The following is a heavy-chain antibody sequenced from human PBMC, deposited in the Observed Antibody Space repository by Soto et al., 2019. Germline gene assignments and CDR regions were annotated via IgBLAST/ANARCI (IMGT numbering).Heavy chain of an antibody. Sequence: PSETLSLTCTVSGGSISSYYWSWIRQPPGKGLEWIGYIYYSGSTNYNPSLKSRVTISVDTSKNQFSLKLSSVTAADTAVYYCAGIDCSSISCPAVGYYYYYYMDVWGKGTTVTVSS. J-gene: IGHJ6*03. V-gene: IGHV4-59*01. CDR2: IYYSGST. CDR1: GGSISSYY. D-gene: IGHD2-2*01. CDR3: AGIDCSSISCPAVGYYYYYYMDV.